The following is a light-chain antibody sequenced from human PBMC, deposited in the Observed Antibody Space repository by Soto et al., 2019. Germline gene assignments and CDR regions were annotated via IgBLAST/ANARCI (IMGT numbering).Light chain of an antibody. V-gene: IGKV3-20*01. CDR3: QQYGSWT. CDR1: QTINSNY. J-gene: IGKJ1*01. Sequence: DIVLTQSPGTLSVSPGERATLSCRASQTINSNYLAWCQQKPGQPPSLLIYGTSSRATGIPDRFSGSGSGTDFTLTISRLEPEDSAIYYCQQYGSWTFGQGTKVEIK. CDR2: GTS.